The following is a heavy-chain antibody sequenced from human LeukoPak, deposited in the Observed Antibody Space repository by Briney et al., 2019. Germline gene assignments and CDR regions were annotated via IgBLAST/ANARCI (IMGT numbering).Heavy chain of an antibody. CDR2: INHSGST. CDR1: GGSFSGYY. D-gene: IGHD2-21*01. J-gene: IGHJ6*02. Sequence: PSETLSLTCTVYGGSFSGYYWSWIRQPPGKGLEWIGEINHSGSTNYNPSLKSRVTISVDKSKNQFSLKLSSVTAADTAVYYCARDMVVTTPYYYYYGMDVWGQGTTVTVSS. CDR3: ARDMVVTTPYYYYYGMDV. V-gene: IGHV4-34*01.